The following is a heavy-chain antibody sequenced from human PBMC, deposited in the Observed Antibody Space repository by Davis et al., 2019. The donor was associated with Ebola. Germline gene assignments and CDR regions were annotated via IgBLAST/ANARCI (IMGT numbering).Heavy chain of an antibody. CDR3: ARAPFGRWELPYYYYYYGMDV. Sequence: ASVKVSCKASGYTFTSYGISWVRQAPGQGLEWMGWISAYNGNTNYAQKLQGRVTMTTDTSTSTAYMELRSLRSDDTAVYYCARAPFGRWELPYYYYYYGMDVWGQGTTVTVSS. J-gene: IGHJ6*02. CDR2: ISAYNGNT. D-gene: IGHD1-26*01. CDR1: GYTFTSYG. V-gene: IGHV1-18*01.